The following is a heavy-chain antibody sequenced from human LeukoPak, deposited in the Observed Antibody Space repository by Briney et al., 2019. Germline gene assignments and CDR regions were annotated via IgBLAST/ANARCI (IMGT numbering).Heavy chain of an antibody. CDR1: GFTFSTSW. CDR3: ARDAGWGYYDL. CDR2: INKHGSGK. J-gene: IGHJ4*02. Sequence: PGGSLRLSCVASGFTFSTSWVTRVRQAPGKGLEWVANINKHGSGKYYVDSVKGRFAISRDYASNSVFLQMGSLRAEDTSVYYCARDAGWGYYDLWGQGTPVTVS. D-gene: IGHD1-26*01. V-gene: IGHV3-7*01.